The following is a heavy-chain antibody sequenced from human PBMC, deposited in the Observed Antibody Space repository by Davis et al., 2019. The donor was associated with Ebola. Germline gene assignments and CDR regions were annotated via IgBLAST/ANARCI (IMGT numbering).Heavy chain of an antibody. CDR1: GGSISSYY. CDR3: ARGVTDILTGFVDV. CDR2: IYYSGST. J-gene: IGHJ6*04. Sequence: MPSETLSLTCTVSGGSISSYYWSWIRQPPGKGLEWIGYIYYSGSTNYNPSLKGRVTISVDTSKNQFSLKLSSVTAADTAVYYCARGVTDILTGFVDVWGKGTTVTVSS. V-gene: IGHV4-59*01. D-gene: IGHD3-9*01.